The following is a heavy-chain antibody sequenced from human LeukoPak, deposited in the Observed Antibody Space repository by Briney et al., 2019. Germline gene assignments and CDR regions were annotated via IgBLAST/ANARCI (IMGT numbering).Heavy chain of an antibody. Sequence: PGGSLRLSCAASGFTFDDYAIHWVRQTAEKGLEWVSGISWNTGSTGYADSVKGRFTISRDNAKNSLYLQMNSLRTEDTALYYCAKGGDFYGSGSYPNNWFDSWGQGTQVTVSS. D-gene: IGHD3-10*01. J-gene: IGHJ5*01. CDR3: AKGGDFYGSGSYPNNWFDS. V-gene: IGHV3-9*01. CDR2: ISWNTGST. CDR1: GFTFDDYA.